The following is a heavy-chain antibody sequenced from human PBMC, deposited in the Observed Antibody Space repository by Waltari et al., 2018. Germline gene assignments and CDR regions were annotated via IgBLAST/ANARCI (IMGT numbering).Heavy chain of an antibody. CDR3: ARCVGFLEWLSPFDY. D-gene: IGHD3-3*01. CDR1: GGTFRSYA. V-gene: IGHV1-69*01. J-gene: IGHJ4*02. Sequence: QVQLVQSGAAVKKPGSSVKVSCKASGGTFRSYAISWVRQAPGQGLEWMGGIIPVFGTANYAQKFQGRVTMTADESTSTAYMELSSLRSEDTAVYYCARCVGFLEWLSPFDYWGQGTLVTVSS. CDR2: IIPVFGTA.